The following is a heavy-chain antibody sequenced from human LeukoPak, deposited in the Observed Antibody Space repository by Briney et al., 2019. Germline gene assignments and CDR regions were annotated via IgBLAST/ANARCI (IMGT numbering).Heavy chain of an antibody. CDR2: ISSSGTTI. Sequence: GGSLRLSCAASGFSFSIYEMKWVRPAPGKGLEWISYISSSGTTISYTASSKGRFTIPRANAKNTLYPQMNSLRAEDTAVYYCARDNGGYPYNFDNWGQGTPGTVSS. CDR1: GFSFSIYE. D-gene: IGHD1-26*01. J-gene: IGHJ4*02. V-gene: IGHV3-48*03. CDR3: ARDNGGYPYNFDN.